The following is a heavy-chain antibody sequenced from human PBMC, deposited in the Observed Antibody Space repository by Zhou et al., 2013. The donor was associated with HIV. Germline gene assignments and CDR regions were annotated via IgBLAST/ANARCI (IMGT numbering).Heavy chain of an antibody. Sequence: QVQLVQSGAEVKKPGSSVKVSCKASGGSFSNYAFSWVRLAPGQGLEWLGDIVPIFNKPNYAQEFQGRVTITADEATTTAYMELTSLRSDDTAVYYCAIKGVGNRGWFDPWGQGTLVTVSS. CDR2: IVPIFNKP. CDR3: AIKGVGNRGWFDP. CDR1: GGSFSNYA. D-gene: IGHD3-10*01. J-gene: IGHJ5*02. V-gene: IGHV1-69*12.